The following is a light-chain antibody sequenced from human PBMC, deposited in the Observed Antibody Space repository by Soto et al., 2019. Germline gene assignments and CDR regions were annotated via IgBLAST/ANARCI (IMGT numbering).Light chain of an antibody. J-gene: IGKJ1*01. Sequence: DIQMTQSPSTLSGSVGDRVTITCRASQTISSWLAWYQQKPGKAPKVLIYDASSLESGVPSRFSGSGSGTEFTFTISSLQPDDCATYYCQQYNSYSEAFGQGTKVDIK. CDR2: DAS. CDR3: QQYNSYSEA. CDR1: QTISSW. V-gene: IGKV1-5*01.